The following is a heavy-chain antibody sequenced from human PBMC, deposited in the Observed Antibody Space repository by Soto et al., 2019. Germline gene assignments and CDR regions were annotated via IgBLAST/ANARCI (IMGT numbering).Heavy chain of an antibody. D-gene: IGHD3-22*01. CDR2: IIPIFGTA. V-gene: IGHV1-69*13. CDR3: AIPILPYDSSGNRLGA. CDR1: GGTFSSYA. Sequence: VASVKVSCKASGGTFSSYAISWVRQAPGQGLEWMGGIIPIFGTANYAQKFQGRVTITADESTSTAYMELSNLRSEDTAVYYCAIPILPYDSSGNRLGASGPGSLITVYS. J-gene: IGHJ5*02.